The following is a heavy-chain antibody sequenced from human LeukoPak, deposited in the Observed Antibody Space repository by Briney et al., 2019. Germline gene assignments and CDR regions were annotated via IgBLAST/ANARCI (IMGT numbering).Heavy chain of an antibody. CDR1: GFTFSSYS. J-gene: IGHJ5*02. Sequence: GGSLRLSCAASGFTFSSYSMNWVRQAPGKGLEWVSSISSSSSYIYYADSVKGRFTISRDNAKNSLYLQMNSLRAEDTAVYYCARDRQRITIFGVVIRKYDWFDPWGQGTLVTVSS. CDR3: ARDRQRITIFGVVIRKYDWFDP. D-gene: IGHD3-3*01. CDR2: ISSSSSYI. V-gene: IGHV3-21*01.